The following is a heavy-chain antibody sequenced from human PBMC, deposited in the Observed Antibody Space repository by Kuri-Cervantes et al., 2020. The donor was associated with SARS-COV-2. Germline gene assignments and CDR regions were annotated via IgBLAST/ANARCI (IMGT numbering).Heavy chain of an antibody. D-gene: IGHD1-26*01. CDR2: ISGSGGST. V-gene: IGHV3-23*01. J-gene: IGHJ4*02. CDR3: AKERWSEVGATPFDY. CDR1: GFTFSSYA. Sequence: GGSPRLSCAASGFTFSSYAMSWVRQAPGKGLEWVSAISGSGGSTYYADSVKGRFTISRDNSKNTLYLQMNSLRAEDTAVYYCAKERWSEVGATPFDYWGQGTLVTVSS.